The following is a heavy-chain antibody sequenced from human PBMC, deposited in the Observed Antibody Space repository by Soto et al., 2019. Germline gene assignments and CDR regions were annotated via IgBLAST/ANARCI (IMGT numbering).Heavy chain of an antibody. J-gene: IGHJ4*02. V-gene: IGHV3-21*01. Sequence: EVQVVESGGDLVKPGGSLRLSCASSGFTFSTYTMNWVRQDPGKGLEWVSSINGRGNYIYYADSVKGRFTISRDNAKNSLYLQMDRLRAEDTALYYCVREDGIVGANSAFDYWGLGALVTVSS. CDR3: VREDGIVGANSAFDY. CDR2: INGRGNYI. CDR1: GFTFSTYT. D-gene: IGHD1-26*01.